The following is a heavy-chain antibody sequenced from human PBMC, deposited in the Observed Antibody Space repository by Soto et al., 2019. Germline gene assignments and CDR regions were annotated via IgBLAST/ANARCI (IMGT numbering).Heavy chain of an antibody. CDR3: AKEFGILTAYYPPGFSYGMDV. J-gene: IGHJ6*02. CDR2: IRGSGVST. D-gene: IGHD3-9*01. Sequence: GGSLRLSCAASGFTFSSYAMSWVRQAPGKGLEWVSAIRGSGVSTYYANSVKGRFTISRDNSKNNLYLQMNSLRAEDTAVYYCAKEFGILTAYYPPGFSYGMDVWGQGTTVTVSS. CDR1: GFTFSSYA. V-gene: IGHV3-23*01.